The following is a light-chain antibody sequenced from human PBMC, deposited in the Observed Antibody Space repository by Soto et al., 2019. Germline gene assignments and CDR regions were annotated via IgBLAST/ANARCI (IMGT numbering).Light chain of an antibody. V-gene: IGLV1-44*01. CDR3: ASWDYTLNGWV. CDR2: NNN. CDR1: TSNIGAGS. J-gene: IGLJ7*01. Sequence: QSVLTQPPSAAGTPGQRVSIACSGCTSNIGAGSVNWYQQFPGAAPKLLIYNNNERPSGVPDRFSGSTSGTSASLAISGLRADDEAAYYCASWDYTLNGWVFGGGTQLTVL.